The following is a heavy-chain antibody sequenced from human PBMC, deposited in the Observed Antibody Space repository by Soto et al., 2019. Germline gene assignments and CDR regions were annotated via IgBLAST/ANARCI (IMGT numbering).Heavy chain of an antibody. CDR3: ASLRSRWNIDY. CDR1: GGSISTDDHY. D-gene: IGHD6-13*01. J-gene: IGHJ4*02. V-gene: IGHV4-30-4*01. Sequence: QVQLQESGPGLVKPSQTLSLTSTVSGGSISTDDHYWSWIRQPPGKGLEWIGYIYYTGSTHYNPSLKSRLFTSLDTSKNQFSLQLTSVTAADTAVYYCASLRSRWNIDYWGQGTLVTVSS. CDR2: IYYTGST.